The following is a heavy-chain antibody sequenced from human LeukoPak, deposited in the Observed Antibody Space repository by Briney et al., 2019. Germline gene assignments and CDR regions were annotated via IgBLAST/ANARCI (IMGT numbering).Heavy chain of an antibody. D-gene: IGHD3-3*01. CDR3: ARDFFGRAFDI. V-gene: IGHV4-34*01. Sequence: SETLSLTCAVYGGSFSGYYWNWIRQPPGKGLEWIGEINHSGSTNYNPSLKSRVTISVDTSKNQFSLKLSSVTAADTAVYYCARDFFGRAFDIWGQGTMVTVSS. CDR1: GGSFSGYY. J-gene: IGHJ3*02. CDR2: INHSGST.